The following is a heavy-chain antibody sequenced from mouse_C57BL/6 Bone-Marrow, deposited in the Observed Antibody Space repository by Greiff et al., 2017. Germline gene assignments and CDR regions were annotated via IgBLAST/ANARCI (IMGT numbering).Heavy chain of an antibody. J-gene: IGHJ4*01. Sequence: VQLQQPGAALVMPGASVKLSCKASGYTFTSYWMHWVKQRPGQGLEWIGEIDPSDSYTNYNQKFKGKSTLTVDNSSSTAYLQLSMRTSDDTAVDYGARDGSRDNYAMDYWGQGTSVTVAA. D-gene: IGHD1-1*01. CDR1: GYTFTSYW. CDR3: ARDGSRDNYAMDY. CDR2: IDPSDSYT. V-gene: IGHV1-69*01.